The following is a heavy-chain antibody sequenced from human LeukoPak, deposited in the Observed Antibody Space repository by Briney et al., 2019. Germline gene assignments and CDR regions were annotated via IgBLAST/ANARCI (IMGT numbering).Heavy chain of an antibody. D-gene: IGHD1-26*01. CDR1: GFTFSSYS. CDR3: AKDLLGRGFYYYYYMDV. V-gene: IGHV3-21*04. J-gene: IGHJ6*03. Sequence: PGGSLRLSCAASGFTFSSYSMNWVRQAPGKGLEWVSSISSSSSYIYYADSVKGRFTISRDNAKNSLYLQMNSLRAEDTAVYYCAKDLLGRGFYYYYYMDVWGKGTTVTISS. CDR2: ISSSSSYI.